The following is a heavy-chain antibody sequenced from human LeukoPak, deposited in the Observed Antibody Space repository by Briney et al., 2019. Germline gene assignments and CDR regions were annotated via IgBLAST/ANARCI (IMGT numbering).Heavy chain of an antibody. CDR3: TRTYYYDSIDYFDY. V-gene: IGHV3-74*01. CDR1: GFTFSNYW. D-gene: IGHD3-22*01. J-gene: IGHJ4*02. CDR2: IRSDGSST. Sequence: PGGSLRLSCVASGFTFSNYWMHWARQAPGKGLVWVSRIRSDGSSTIYADSVKGRFTISRDNAKNTLYLQMSSLRAEDTAVYYCTRTYYYDSIDYFDYWGQGTLVTVSS.